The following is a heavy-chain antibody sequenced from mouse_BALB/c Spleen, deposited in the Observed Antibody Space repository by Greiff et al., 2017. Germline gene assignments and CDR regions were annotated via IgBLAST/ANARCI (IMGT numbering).Heavy chain of an antibody. Sequence: DVKLQESGPGLVKPSQSLSLTCTVTGYSITSDYAWNWIRQFPGNKLEWMGYISYSGSTSYNPSLKSRISITRDTSKNQFFLQLNSVTTEDTATYYCARRNYGNYEYAKDYWGQGTSVTVSS. CDR3: ARRNYGNYEYAKDY. CDR2: ISYSGST. CDR1: GYSITSDYA. V-gene: IGHV3-2*02. J-gene: IGHJ4*01. D-gene: IGHD2-1*01.